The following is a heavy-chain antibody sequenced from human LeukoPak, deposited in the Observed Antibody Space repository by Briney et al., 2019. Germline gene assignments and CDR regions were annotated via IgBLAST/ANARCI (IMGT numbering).Heavy chain of an antibody. CDR3: TTDASIAVAGAPDY. CDR2: IKSKTDGGTT. J-gene: IGHJ4*02. D-gene: IGHD6-19*01. CDR1: GFTFSKAW. V-gene: IGHV3-15*01. Sequence: PGESLRLSCAASGFTFSKAWMSWVRQAPGKGLEWVGRIKSKTDGGTTDYAAPVKGRFTISRDDSKNTLYLQMNSLKTEDTAVYYCTTDASIAVAGAPDYWGQGTLVTVSS.